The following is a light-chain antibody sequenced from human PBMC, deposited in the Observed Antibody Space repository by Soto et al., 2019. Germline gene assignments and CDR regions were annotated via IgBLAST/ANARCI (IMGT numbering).Light chain of an antibody. V-gene: IGKV1-39*01. Sequence: DIQMTQSPSSLSASVGDRVTITCRASQSISSSLNWYQQKPGKAPTLLIYDASSLQSGVPSRFSGSASGTDFTLTISSLQPEDFATYYCQQSYSTSWTFGQGTKVEIK. CDR2: DAS. J-gene: IGKJ1*01. CDR3: QQSYSTSWT. CDR1: QSISSS.